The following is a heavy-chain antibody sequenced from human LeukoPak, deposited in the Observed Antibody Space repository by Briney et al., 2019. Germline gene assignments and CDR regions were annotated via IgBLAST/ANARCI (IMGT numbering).Heavy chain of an antibody. CDR3: ARVDYVLGGSGFDI. J-gene: IGHJ3*02. V-gene: IGHV1-2*02. Sequence: ASVKVSCKASGYTFTGHYMHWVRQAPGKGLEWMGWINPNTGGTNYAQEFQGRVTMTRETSINTAYIELRRLRSDDTALYYCARVDYVLGGSGFDIWGQGTMVTVSS. CDR2: INPNTGGT. D-gene: IGHD3-10*02. CDR1: GYTFTGHY.